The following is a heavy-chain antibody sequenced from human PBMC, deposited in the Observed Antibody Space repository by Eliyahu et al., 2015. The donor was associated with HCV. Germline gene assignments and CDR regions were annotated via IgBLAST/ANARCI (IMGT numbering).Heavy chain of an antibody. J-gene: IGHJ4*02. CDR2: IIPMYVGSA. D-gene: IGHD3-22*01. V-gene: IGHV1-69*01. Sequence: EVAKPGSSVRVSCKASGGSLYRHAISWVRRAPGQGLEWMGGIIPMYVGSANPAQKFQGRLTLTADESTDTGYMELSGLTSDDTAIYYCARASHDSSGYYYRLDYWGQGTVVTVSS. CDR1: GGSLYRHA. CDR3: ARASHDSSGYYYRLDY.